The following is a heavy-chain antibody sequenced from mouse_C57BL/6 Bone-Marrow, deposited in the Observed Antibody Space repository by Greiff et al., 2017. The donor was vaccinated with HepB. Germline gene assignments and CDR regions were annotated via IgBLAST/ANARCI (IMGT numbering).Heavy chain of an antibody. CDR2: ILPGSGST. CDR3: ARFRYYYGSSHWYFDV. D-gene: IGHD1-1*01. Sequence: VKLMESGAELMKPGASVKLSCKATGYTFTGYWIEWVKQRPGHGLEWIGEILPGSGSTNYNEKFKGKATFTADTSSNTAYMQLSSLTTEDSAIYYCARFRYYYGSSHWYFDVWGTGTTVTVSS. V-gene: IGHV1-9*01. CDR1: GYTFTGYW. J-gene: IGHJ1*03.